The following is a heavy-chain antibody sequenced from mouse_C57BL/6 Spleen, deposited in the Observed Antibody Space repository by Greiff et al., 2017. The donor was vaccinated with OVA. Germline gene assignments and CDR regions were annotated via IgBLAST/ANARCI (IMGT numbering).Heavy chain of an antibody. J-gene: IGHJ3*01. CDR2: IDPETGGT. V-gene: IGHV1-15*01. D-gene: IGHD1-1*01. CDR3: TRRRYDYYGGFAY. CDR1: GYTFTDYE. Sequence: VQLQQSGAELVRPGASVTLSCKASGYTFTDYEMHWVKQTPVHGLEWIGAIDPETGGTAYNQKFKGKAILTADKSSSTAYMELRSLTSEDSAVYYCTRRRYDYYGGFAYWGQGTLVTVSA.